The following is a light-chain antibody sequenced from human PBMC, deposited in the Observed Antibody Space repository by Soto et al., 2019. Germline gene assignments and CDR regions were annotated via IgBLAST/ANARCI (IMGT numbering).Light chain of an antibody. V-gene: IGKV3-11*01. CDR3: QQRSDWPLT. J-gene: IGKJ4*01. CDR2: QAS. Sequence: EIVLTQSPATLSLSPGERATLSCRASQSISSSLAWYQQKRGQAPRLLIYQASNRATGIPARFGGSGSGTAFTLTISSLEPEDFAVYYCQQRSDWPLTFGGGTRVEIK. CDR1: QSISSS.